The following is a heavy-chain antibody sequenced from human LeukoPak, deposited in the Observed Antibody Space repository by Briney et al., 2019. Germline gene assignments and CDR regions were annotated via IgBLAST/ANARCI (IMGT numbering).Heavy chain of an antibody. D-gene: IGHD3-22*01. CDR3: ARAPYYDSSGYYLQYFDY. Sequence: PGGSLRLSCAASGFTFSSYAMHWVRQAPGKGLEWISAMSGSGGTTYYADSVKGRFTISRDNSKNTLYLQMNSLRAEDTAVYYCARAPYYDSSGYYLQYFDYWGQGTLVTVSS. CDR1: GFTFSSYA. J-gene: IGHJ4*02. CDR2: MSGSGGTT. V-gene: IGHV3-23*01.